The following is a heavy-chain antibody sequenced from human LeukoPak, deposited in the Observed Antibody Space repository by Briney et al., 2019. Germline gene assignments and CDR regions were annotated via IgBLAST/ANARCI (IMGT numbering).Heavy chain of an antibody. D-gene: IGHD1-1*01. V-gene: IGHV1-46*01. CDR3: ARDGYNWNDAGSYYYYYYMDV. J-gene: IGHJ6*03. CDR2: INPSGGST. CDR1: GYTFTSYY. Sequence: GASVKVSCKASGYTFTSYYMHWVRQAPGQGLEWMGIINPSGGSTSYAQKFQGRVTMTRDMSTSTVYMELSSLRSDDTAVYYCARDGYNWNDAGSYYYYYYMDVWGKGTTVTVSS.